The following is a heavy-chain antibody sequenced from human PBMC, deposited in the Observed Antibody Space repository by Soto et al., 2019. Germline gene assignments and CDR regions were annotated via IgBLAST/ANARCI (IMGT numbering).Heavy chain of an antibody. V-gene: IGHV1-69*13. CDR1: GGTFSSYS. CDR2: FIPVFDAA. CDR3: ARGDTAPEGAWFDP. Sequence: GASVKVSCKASGGTFSSYSINWVRQAPGQGLEWMGGFIPVFDAANYAQEFQGRVSITADESTNTAYMQLNRLRSEDTAMYYCARGDTAPEGAWFDPWGQGTLVTVSS. D-gene: IGHD1-26*01. J-gene: IGHJ5*02.